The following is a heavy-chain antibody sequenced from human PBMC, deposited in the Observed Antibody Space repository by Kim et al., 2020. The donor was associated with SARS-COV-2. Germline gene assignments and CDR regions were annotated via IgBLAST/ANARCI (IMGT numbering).Heavy chain of an antibody. Sequence: GDAQKFQGRVTMTRNTSISTAYMELSSLRSEDTAVYYCARRAAVAGSIDYWGQGTLVTVSS. V-gene: IGHV1-8*01. CDR3: ARRAAVAGSIDY. J-gene: IGHJ4*02. D-gene: IGHD6-19*01.